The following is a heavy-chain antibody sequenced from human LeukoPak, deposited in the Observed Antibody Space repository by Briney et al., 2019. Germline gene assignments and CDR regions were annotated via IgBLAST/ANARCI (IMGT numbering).Heavy chain of an antibody. CDR3: ARDSYDSSGYSPFDF. D-gene: IGHD3-22*01. V-gene: IGHV3-21*01. CDR2: ISSSSSYI. CDR1: GFXFSTYT. Sequence: GGSLRLSCAASGFXFSTYTINWVRQAPGKGQEWVSCISSSSSYIYYADSVKGRFTTSRDNAKNSLYLQMNSLRAEDTAVYYCARDSYDSSGYSPFDFWGQGSLVAVSS. J-gene: IGHJ4*02.